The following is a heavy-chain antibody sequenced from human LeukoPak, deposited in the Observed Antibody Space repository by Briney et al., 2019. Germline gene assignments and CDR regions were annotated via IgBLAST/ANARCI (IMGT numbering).Heavy chain of an antibody. V-gene: IGHV4-38-2*02. CDR3: ARGGGVVGATTWNY. D-gene: IGHD1-26*01. Sequence: SETLSLTCTVSGYSISSGYYWGWIRQPPGKGLEWIGSIYYSGSTNYNPSLKSRVTISVDTSKNQFSLKLSSVTAADTAVYYCARGGGVVGATTWNYWGQGSLVTVSS. CDR1: GYSISSGYY. CDR2: IYYSGST. J-gene: IGHJ4*02.